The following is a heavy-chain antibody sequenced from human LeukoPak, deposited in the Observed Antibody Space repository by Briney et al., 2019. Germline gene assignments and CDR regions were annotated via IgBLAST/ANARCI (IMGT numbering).Heavy chain of an antibody. V-gene: IGHV3-15*01. CDR2: IKSKTDGGTT. D-gene: IGHD3-22*01. Sequence: GGSLRLSCAASGFTFSNAWMSWVRQAPGKGLEWVGRIKSKTDGGTTDYAAPVKGRFTISRDDSKNTLYLQMNSLKTEDTAVYYCTTFNYYDSSGYYQYYYYYYYMDVWGKGTTVTVSS. J-gene: IGHJ6*03. CDR1: GFTFSNAW. CDR3: TTFNYYDSSGYYQYYYYYYYMDV.